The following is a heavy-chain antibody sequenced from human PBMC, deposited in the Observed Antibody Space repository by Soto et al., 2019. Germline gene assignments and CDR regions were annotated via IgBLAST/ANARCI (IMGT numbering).Heavy chain of an antibody. V-gene: IGHV4-34*01. CDR3: ASQVTGYSSGWYQGNWFDP. Sequence: SETLSLTCAVYGGSFSGYYWSWIRQPPVKGLEWIGEINHSGSTNYNPSLKSRVTISVDTSKNQFSLKLSSVTAADTAVYYCASQVTGYSSGWYQGNWFDPWGQGTLVTVSS. CDR1: GGSFSGYY. J-gene: IGHJ5*02. D-gene: IGHD6-19*01. CDR2: INHSGST.